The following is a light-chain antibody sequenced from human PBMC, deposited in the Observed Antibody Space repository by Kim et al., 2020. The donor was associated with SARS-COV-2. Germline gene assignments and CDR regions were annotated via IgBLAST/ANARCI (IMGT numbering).Light chain of an antibody. CDR2: DVH. CDR3: SSFASSTSYV. J-gene: IGLJ1*01. Sequence: GQSITISCTGTRSDVGGYNYVAWYQQHPGKAPKHIIYDVHNRPSGVSDRFSGSKSGNTASLTISGLQAEDEADYYCSSFASSTSYVFGTGTKVTVL. V-gene: IGLV2-14*03. CDR1: RSDVGGYNY.